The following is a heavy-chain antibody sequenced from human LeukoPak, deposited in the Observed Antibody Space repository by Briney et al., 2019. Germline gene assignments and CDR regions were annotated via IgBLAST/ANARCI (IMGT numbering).Heavy chain of an antibody. V-gene: IGHV3-21*01. CDR3: ARYMVRGVINYGMDV. J-gene: IGHJ6*04. CDR2: ISSSRSYI. D-gene: IGHD3-10*01. Sequence: GGSLSLFCAVSGLPYSSYSMHWVRQAPGRGLEWVSSISSSRSYIYYADSVKGRFNISRDNAKNSLYLQMNSLRAEDTAVYYCARYMVRGVINYGMDVWGKGTTVTVSS. CDR1: GLPYSSYS.